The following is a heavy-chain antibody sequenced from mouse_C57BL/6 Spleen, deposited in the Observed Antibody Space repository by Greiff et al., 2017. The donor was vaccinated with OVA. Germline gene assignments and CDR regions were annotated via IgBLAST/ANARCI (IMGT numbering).Heavy chain of an antibody. CDR3: ASPYGSRGAWYFDV. CDR1: GYTFTSYW. V-gene: IGHV1-55*01. CDR2: IYPGSGST. Sequence: QVQLKQPGAELVKPGASVKMSCKASGYTFTSYWITWVKQRPGQGLEWIGDIYPGSGSTNYNEKFKSKATLTVDTSSSTAYMQLSSLTSEDSAVYYCASPYGSRGAWYFDVWGTGTTVTVSS. D-gene: IGHD1-1*01. J-gene: IGHJ1*03.